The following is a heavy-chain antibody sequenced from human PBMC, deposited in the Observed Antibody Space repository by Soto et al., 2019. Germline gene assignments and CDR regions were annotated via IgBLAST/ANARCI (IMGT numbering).Heavy chain of an antibody. Sequence: SETLSLTCSVSGDSISNSRFYWAWIRQPPGEGLEWIGSIYHTGNAYYNPSLKSRVTIFVDTSKNQFSLKLTSVTAADTALYYCARDYFDSSDYTTNWFDPWGQGTLVTVST. D-gene: IGHD3-22*01. J-gene: IGHJ5*02. V-gene: IGHV4-39*01. CDR1: GDSISNSRFY. CDR3: ARDYFDSSDYTTNWFDP. CDR2: IYHTGNA.